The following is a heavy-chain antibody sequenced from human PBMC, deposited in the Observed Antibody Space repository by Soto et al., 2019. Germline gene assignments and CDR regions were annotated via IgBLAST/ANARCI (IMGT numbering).Heavy chain of an antibody. CDR2: MNPNSGNT. J-gene: IGHJ4*02. CDR1: GYTFTSHD. CDR3: ARLLYCIRTDYYRNLLDY. Sequence: ASVKVSCKASGYTFTSHDINWVRQAPGQGLEWMGWMNPNSGNTGYAQKFQGRITMTRSTSISTAYMELSSLRSEDTAVYYCARLLYCIRTDYYRNLLDYWGQGALVTV. D-gene: IGHD2-15*01. V-gene: IGHV1-8*01.